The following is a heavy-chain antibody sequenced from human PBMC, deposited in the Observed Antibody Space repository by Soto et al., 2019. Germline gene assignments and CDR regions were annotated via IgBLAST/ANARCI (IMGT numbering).Heavy chain of an antibody. J-gene: IGHJ3*02. CDR1: RFTFSYYA. Sequence: QVQLVESGGGVVQPGRSLRLSCAASRFTFSYYAMHWIRQAPGKGLEWVAVVLSDGGKQYHAESVKGRFTISRDNSKSTLYLQMNSLRVEDTAVYYCVRTIEVAGPDAFDMWGQGTMVTVSS. CDR2: VLSDGGKQ. CDR3: VRTIEVAGPDAFDM. D-gene: IGHD6-19*01. V-gene: IGHV3-30-3*01.